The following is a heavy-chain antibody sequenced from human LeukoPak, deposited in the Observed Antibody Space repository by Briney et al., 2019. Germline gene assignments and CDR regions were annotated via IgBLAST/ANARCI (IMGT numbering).Heavy chain of an antibody. D-gene: IGHD1-26*01. Sequence: GASVNVSCKASGYTFTGYYMHWVRQAPGQGLEWMGRINPNSGGTNYAQKFQGRVTMTRDTSISTAYMELSRLRSDDTVVYYCARVSGGYQRAYYFDYWGQGTLVTVSS. CDR2: INPNSGGT. J-gene: IGHJ4*02. V-gene: IGHV1-2*05. CDR1: GYTFTGYY. CDR3: ARVSGGYQRAYYFDY.